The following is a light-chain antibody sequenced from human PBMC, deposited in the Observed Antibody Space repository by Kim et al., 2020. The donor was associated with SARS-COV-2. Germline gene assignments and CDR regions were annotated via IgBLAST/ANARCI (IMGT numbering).Light chain of an antibody. CDR2: STS. CDR3: LLYYGGAWV. J-gene: IGLJ3*02. V-gene: IGLV7-43*01. CDR1: TGAVTSGYY. Sequence: PVGTVSLTCASRTGAVTSGYYPYWFPQKPAPALRALIYSTSHTHSLTPSRFSGSLLGGKGALTLSGVQPEDEAEYYCLLYYGGAWVFGGGTQLTVL.